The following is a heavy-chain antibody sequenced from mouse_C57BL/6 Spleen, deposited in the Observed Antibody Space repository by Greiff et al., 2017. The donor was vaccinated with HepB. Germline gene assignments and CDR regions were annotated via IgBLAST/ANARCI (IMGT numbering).Heavy chain of an antibody. CDR1: GYTFTSYW. Sequence: QVQLQQPGAELVKPGASVKLSCKASGYTFTSYWMQWVKQRPGQGLEWIGEIDPSDSYTNYNQKFKGKATLTVDPSSSPAYRQLSSLTSEDSAVYYGARRRPYARDDWGQGTTVTVSS. J-gene: IGHJ4*01. CDR3: ARRRPYARDD. CDR2: IDPSDSYT. V-gene: IGHV1-50*01.